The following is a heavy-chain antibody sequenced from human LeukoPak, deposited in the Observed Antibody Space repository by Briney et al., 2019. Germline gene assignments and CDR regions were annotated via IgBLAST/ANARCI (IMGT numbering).Heavy chain of an antibody. CDR2: IYYSGST. Sequence: SETLSLTCTVSSGSISSSSYYGGWIRQPPGKGLERIESIYYSGSTYYNPSLQSRVTIAVDTSKSPFSLRLTSVTAADTAVYYCARHVRFLEWLSSYYFDYWGQGTLVTVSS. V-gene: IGHV4-39*01. J-gene: IGHJ4*02. CDR1: SGSISSSSYY. D-gene: IGHD3-3*01. CDR3: ARHVRFLEWLSSYYFDY.